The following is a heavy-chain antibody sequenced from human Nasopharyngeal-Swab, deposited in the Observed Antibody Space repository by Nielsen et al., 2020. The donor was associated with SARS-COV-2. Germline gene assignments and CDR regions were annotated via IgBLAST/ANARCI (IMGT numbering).Heavy chain of an antibody. Sequence: GGSLRLSCAASGFIFSTYAMHWVRQAPGKGLEWVAVISFDGSNKYYLDSVKGRFTISRDDSKSTLYLQMNSLRREDTAVYFCAKDTRPYITATGQDQWGHGTLVTVSS. J-gene: IGHJ4*01. V-gene: IGHV3-30*18. CDR3: AKDTRPYITATGQDQ. CDR1: GFIFSTYA. D-gene: IGHD6-13*01. CDR2: ISFDGSNK.